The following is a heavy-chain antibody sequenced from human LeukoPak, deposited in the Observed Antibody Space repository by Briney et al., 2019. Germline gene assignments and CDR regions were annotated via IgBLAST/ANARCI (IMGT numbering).Heavy chain of an antibody. CDR2: ISYDGNIK. J-gene: IGHJ6*02. CDR1: GFTFSNYA. CDR3: ARGWIDGMDV. Sequence: PGGSLRLSCAASGFTFSNYAMHWVRQAPGKGLDWVAVISYDGNIKIHADSVKGRFTISRDDSTNTLFLQMNSLTAEDTAAYYCARGWIDGMDVWGQGTTVTVSS. D-gene: IGHD5-12*01. V-gene: IGHV3-30*01.